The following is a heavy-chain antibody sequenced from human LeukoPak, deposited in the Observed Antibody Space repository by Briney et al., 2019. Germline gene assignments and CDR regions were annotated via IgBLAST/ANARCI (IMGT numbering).Heavy chain of an antibody. V-gene: IGHV3-33*03. CDR2: VWSDGNNK. J-gene: IGHJ4*02. CDR3: ATAEGGGEPLPSDY. D-gene: IGHD1-26*01. CDR1: GFTFSDYG. Sequence: PGKSLRLSCTAAGFTFSDYGMHWVRQAPGGGLEWLGVVWSDGNNKLYADSVRGRFTSARDNAKTSLSLQMSSLRAEDTDLYYCATAEGGGEPLPSDYWGQGTQVTVSS.